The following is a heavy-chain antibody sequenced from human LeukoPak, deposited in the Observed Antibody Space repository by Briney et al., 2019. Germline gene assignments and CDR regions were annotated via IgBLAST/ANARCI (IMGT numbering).Heavy chain of an antibody. CDR3: AKDILSTMVRGVIPYYYGMDV. J-gene: IGHJ6*02. V-gene: IGHV3-9*01. CDR1: GFTFDDYA. D-gene: IGHD3-10*01. CDR2: IRWNSGSI. Sequence: QPGGSLRLSCAASGFTFDDYAMHWVRQAPGKGLEWVSGIRWNSGSIGYADSVKGRFTIPRDNAKNSLYLQMNSLRSEDTALYYCAKDILSTMVRGVIPYYYGMDVWGQGTTVTVSS.